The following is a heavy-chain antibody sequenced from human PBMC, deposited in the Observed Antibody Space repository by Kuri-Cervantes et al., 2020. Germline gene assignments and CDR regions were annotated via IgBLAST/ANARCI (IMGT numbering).Heavy chain of an antibody. V-gene: IGHV3-30-3*01. CDR1: GFTFSSYA. CDR3: AKARGYYYDSSGD. J-gene: IGHJ3*01. Sequence: GESLKISCAASGFTFSSYAMHWVRQAPGKGLEWVALISYDGGNEYYADSVKGRFTISRDNSKNTLYLQMNSLRAEDTAVYYCAKARGYYYDSSGDWGQGTMVTVSS. CDR2: ISYDGGNE. D-gene: IGHD3-22*01.